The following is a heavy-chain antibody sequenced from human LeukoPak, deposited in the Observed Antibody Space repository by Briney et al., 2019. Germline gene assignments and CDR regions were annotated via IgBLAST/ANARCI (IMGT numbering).Heavy chain of an antibody. D-gene: IGHD6-19*01. CDR3: ARRSKPRQWLVLTGSFFDY. Sequence: SETLSLTCAVYIDSFSNYHWNWIRQTPSKGLEWIGEVNEVGGTNISPSLRNRVILSVDTSKNQCFLISVTVADTAGYYCARRSKPRQWLVLTGSFFDYWGQGTLVTVSS. V-gene: IGHV4-34*01. CDR1: IDSFSNYH. CDR2: VNEVGGT. J-gene: IGHJ4*02.